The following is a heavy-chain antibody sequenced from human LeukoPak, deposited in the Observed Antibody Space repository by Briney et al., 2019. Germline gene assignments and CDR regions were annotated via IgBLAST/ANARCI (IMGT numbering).Heavy chain of an antibody. CDR3: ARDRSGSSVY. D-gene: IGHD1-26*01. J-gene: IGHJ4*02. CDR1: GYTFTSNY. CDR2: ISPSGGST. Sequence: ASVKVSCKAFGYTFTSNYMHWVRQAPGQGPEWMGVISPSGGSTTYAQKFQGRVTMTTDTSTSTAYMELRSLRSDDTAVYYCARDRSGSSVYWGQGTLVTVSS. V-gene: IGHV1-46*01.